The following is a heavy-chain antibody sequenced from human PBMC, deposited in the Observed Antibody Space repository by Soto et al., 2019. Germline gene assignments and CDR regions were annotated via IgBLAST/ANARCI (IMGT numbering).Heavy chain of an antibody. CDR3: ARDPPTGTTLDWADS. V-gene: IGHV3-21*01. CDR2: ISSSGSFM. J-gene: IGHJ4*02. CDR1: GFSFSSDS. Sequence: GVSLRLSCAASGFSFSSDSMGWVRQAPGKGLEWVSSISSSGSFMNYADSVKGRFTISRDNAKNSLYLQMSGLKDEDTAVYYCARDPPTGTTLDWADSWGQGTLVTVSS. D-gene: IGHD1-7*01.